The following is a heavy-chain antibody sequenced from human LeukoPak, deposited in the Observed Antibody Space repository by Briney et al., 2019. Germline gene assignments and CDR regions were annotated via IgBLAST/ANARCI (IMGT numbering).Heavy chain of an antibody. Sequence: GGSLRLSCAASGFTFSSYSMNWVRQAPGKGLEWVSSISSSSSYIYYADSVKGRFTISRDNAKNSLYLQMNSLRAEDTAAYYCARETFGEGAYYFDYWGQGTLVTVSS. CDR1: GFTFSSYS. CDR2: ISSSSSYI. D-gene: IGHD3-10*01. CDR3: ARETFGEGAYYFDY. V-gene: IGHV3-21*01. J-gene: IGHJ4*02.